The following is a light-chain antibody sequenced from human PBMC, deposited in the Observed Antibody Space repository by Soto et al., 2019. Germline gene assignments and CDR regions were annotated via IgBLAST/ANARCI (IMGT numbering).Light chain of an antibody. J-gene: IGLJ2*01. CDR1: SSDVGAYDY. CDR2: DVN. V-gene: IGLV2-14*01. CDR3: SSYTISRTLL. Sequence: QSALTQPASVSGSPGQSITISCTGTSSDVGAYDYVSWYQQHPGKVPKLMIYDVNNRPSGVSNRFSGSKSGNTASLTISQLQAEDEADYYCSSYTISRTLLFGGGTKLTVL.